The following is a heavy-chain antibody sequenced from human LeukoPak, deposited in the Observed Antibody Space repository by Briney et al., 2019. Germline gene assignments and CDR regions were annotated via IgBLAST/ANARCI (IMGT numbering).Heavy chain of an antibody. CDR3: AKDLLGQWPTVFDY. Sequence: PGGSLRLSCAASGFTFSSYGMHWVRQAPGKGLEWVANIKKDASEKYYVDSVKGRFTISRDNAKNSLNLQMNSLRAEDTAVYYCAKDLLGQWPTVFDYWGQGTLVTVSS. D-gene: IGHD6-19*01. V-gene: IGHV3-7*01. J-gene: IGHJ4*02. CDR2: IKKDASEK. CDR1: GFTFSSYG.